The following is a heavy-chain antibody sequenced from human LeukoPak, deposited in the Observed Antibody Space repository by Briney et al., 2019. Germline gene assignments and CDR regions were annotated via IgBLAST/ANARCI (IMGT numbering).Heavy chain of an antibody. CDR1: GFTFDDYS. D-gene: IGHD2-2*01. J-gene: IGHJ5*02. Sequence: PGGSLRLSCAASGFTFDDYSMHWVRQAPGRGLEWVSLISWDGGSSYYADSFKGRFTMSRDNSKNSLYLQMNSLRAEDTAVYYCARGRCSSTSCYARGRFDPWGQGTLVTVSS. V-gene: IGHV3-43*01. CDR2: ISWDGGSS. CDR3: ARGRCSSTSCYARGRFDP.